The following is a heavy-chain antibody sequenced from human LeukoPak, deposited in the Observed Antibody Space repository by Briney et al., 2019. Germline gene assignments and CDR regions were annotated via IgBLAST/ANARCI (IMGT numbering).Heavy chain of an antibody. V-gene: IGHV1-69*04. CDR3: ARDLTSYYYDNNGAFDF. Sequence: SVKVSCKASGGTFSSYAINWVRQAPGQGLEWMGRIIPILDTPNYAQKFQGRVTVTADKSTSTAYMELSSLRSEDTAVYYCARDLTSYYYDNNGAFDFWGQGTLVTVSS. J-gene: IGHJ4*02. CDR1: GGTFSSYA. CDR2: IIPILDTP. D-gene: IGHD3-22*01.